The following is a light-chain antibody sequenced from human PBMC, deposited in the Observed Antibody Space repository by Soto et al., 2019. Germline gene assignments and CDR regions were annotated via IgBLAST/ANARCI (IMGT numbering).Light chain of an antibody. V-gene: IGKV3-20*01. CDR3: QQYGSSPRVT. CDR2: GAS. J-gene: IGKJ5*01. Sequence: EIVLTQSPGTLSLSPGERATLSCRASQSVRSSDLAWYQQKPGQAPRLLIYGASGRATGIPDMFSGSGSGTDFTLTSSRLEHEDCAVYYCQQYGSSPRVTFGQGTRLEIK. CDR1: QSVRSSD.